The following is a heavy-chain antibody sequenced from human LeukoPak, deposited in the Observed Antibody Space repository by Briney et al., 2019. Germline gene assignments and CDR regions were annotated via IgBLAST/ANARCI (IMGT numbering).Heavy chain of an antibody. J-gene: IGHJ4*02. CDR1: GGFISSSSYY. V-gene: IGHV4-39*01. CDR3: ARPSGSGWTPYDY. D-gene: IGHD6-19*01. CDR2: IFYSGST. Sequence: PSETLSLTCSVSGGFISSSSYYWGWIRQPPGKGLEWIGSIFYSGSTYYNPSLKSRVTISVVTSKNQFSLKLNSVTAADTAVYYCARPSGSGWTPYDYWGQGTLVTASS.